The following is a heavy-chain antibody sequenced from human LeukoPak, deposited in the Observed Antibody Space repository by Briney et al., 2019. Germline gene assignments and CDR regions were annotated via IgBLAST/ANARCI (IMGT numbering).Heavy chain of an antibody. CDR2: VNPNRGGT. Sequence: ASVKLSCKASGYTFTGYYIHWVRHAPGQGLELMGCVNPNRGGTTYAQKFQGRVTMTRDTSITTAYMDLSRLTSDDTAVYYCARGGGSSSWSAYFDYWGQGTLVTVSS. CDR1: GYTFTGYY. CDR3: ARGGGSSSWSAYFDY. J-gene: IGHJ4*02. D-gene: IGHD6-13*01. V-gene: IGHV1-2*02.